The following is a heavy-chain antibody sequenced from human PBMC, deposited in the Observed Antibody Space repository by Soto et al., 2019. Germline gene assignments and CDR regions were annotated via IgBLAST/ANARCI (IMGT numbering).Heavy chain of an antibody. CDR1: GFIFSGSA. V-gene: IGHV3-73*01. CDR3: TRPADGGSGYTFDQ. Sequence: EVQLVESGGTLVQPGGSLKLSCAASGFIFSGSALHWVRQASGKGLEWVGRIRSRANSYATSYAASVKGRFTISRDDSKNTAYLQMNSLKTEDTAVYYCTRPADGGSGYTFDQWGQATLVTVSS. J-gene: IGHJ4*02. CDR2: IRSRANSYAT. D-gene: IGHD3-22*01.